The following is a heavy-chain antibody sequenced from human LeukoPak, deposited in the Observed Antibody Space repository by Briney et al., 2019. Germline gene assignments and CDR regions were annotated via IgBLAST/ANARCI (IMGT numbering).Heavy chain of an antibody. CDR3: VKGTGIAAAGVFDY. D-gene: IGHD6-13*01. J-gene: IGHJ4*02. V-gene: IGHV3-64D*06. Sequence: GGSLRLSCSASGFTFSSYAMHWVRQAPGKGLEYVSAISSNGGSTYYADSVKGRFTISRDNSKNTPYLQMSSLRAEDTAVYYCVKGTGIAAAGVFDYWGQGTLVTVSS. CDR1: GFTFSSYA. CDR2: ISSNGGST.